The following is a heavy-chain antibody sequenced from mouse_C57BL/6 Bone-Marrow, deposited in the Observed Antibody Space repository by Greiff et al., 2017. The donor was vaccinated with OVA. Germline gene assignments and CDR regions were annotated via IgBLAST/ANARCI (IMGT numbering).Heavy chain of an antibody. Sequence: QVQLQQPGAELVMPGASVKLSCKASGYTFTSYWMHWVKQRPGQGLEWIGEIDPSDSYTNYNQKFKGKSTLTVDKSSSTAYMQLRSLTSEDSAVYDCARDCDYAMDYWGQGTSVTVSS. CDR1: GYTFTSYW. CDR3: ARDCDYAMDY. V-gene: IGHV1-69*01. CDR2: IDPSDSYT. J-gene: IGHJ4*01.